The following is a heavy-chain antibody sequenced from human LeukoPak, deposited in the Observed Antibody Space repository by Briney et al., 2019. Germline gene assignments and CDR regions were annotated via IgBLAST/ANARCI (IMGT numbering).Heavy chain of an antibody. Sequence: GGSLRLSCAASGVTVSSNYMSWVRQAPGKGLEWVSFIYNDGRTQHTDSVKGRFTISRDNSKNTLYLQMNSLRAEDTAVYYCARDGTGTTLFDYWGQGTLVTVSS. CDR2: IYNDGRT. J-gene: IGHJ4*02. CDR3: ARDGTGTTLFDY. V-gene: IGHV3-53*01. CDR1: GVTVSSNY. D-gene: IGHD1-1*01.